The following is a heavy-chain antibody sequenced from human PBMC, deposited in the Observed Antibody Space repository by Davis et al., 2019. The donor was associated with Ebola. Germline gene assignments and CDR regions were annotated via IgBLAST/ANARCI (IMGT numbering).Heavy chain of an antibody. V-gene: IGHV1-69*06. CDR2: IIPISPTP. CDR1: GGTFPSYA. CDR3: AAGDYSDSSGLDY. D-gene: IGHD3-22*01. J-gene: IGHJ4*02. Sequence: SAKVSCKASGGTFPSYAFSCVRQAPGQSLEWMGGIIPISPTPNYAQKFQGRVTIIADRSTSTAYMELTTLKYEDTAVYYCAAGDYSDSSGLDYWGQGTLVTVSS.